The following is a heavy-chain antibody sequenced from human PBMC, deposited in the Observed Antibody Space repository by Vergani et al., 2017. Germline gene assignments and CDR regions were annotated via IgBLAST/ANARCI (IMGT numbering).Heavy chain of an antibody. V-gene: IGHV4-31*01. CDR3: ASGYYDSSGLGSDDAFDI. J-gene: IGHJ3*02. D-gene: IGHD3-22*01. CDR1: GGSISSGGYY. Sequence: QVQLQESGPGLVKPSQTLSLTCTVSGGSISSGGYYWSWIRQHPGKGLEWFGYIYYSGSTYYNPSLKSLFTISVDTSKNQFSLKLSSVTAADTAVYYCASGYYDSSGLGSDDAFDIWGQGTMVTVSS. CDR2: IYYSGST.